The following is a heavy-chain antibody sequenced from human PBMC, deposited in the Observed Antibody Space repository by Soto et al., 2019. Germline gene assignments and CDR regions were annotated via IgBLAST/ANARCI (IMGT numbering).Heavy chain of an antibody. CDR3: ARAPLGYYDSSGYLDY. D-gene: IGHD3-22*01. Sequence: ASVKVSGKASGYTFTSSGISWVRQAPGQGLEWMGWISAYNGNTNHAQKLQGRVTMTTDTSTSTAYMELRSLRSDDTAVYYCARAPLGYYDSSGYLDYWGQGTLVTVSS. CDR2: ISAYNGNT. CDR1: GYTFTSSG. J-gene: IGHJ4*02. V-gene: IGHV1-18*04.